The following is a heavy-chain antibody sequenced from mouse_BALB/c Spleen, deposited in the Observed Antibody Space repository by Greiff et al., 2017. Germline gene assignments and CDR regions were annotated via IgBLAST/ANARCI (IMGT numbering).Heavy chain of an antibody. D-gene: IGHD2-14*01. CDR3: ARAYYRYEDYFDY. CDR1: GYSITSDYA. CDR2: ISYSGST. V-gene: IGHV3-2*02. J-gene: IGHJ2*01. Sequence: VQLKESGPGLVKPSQSLSLTCTVTGYSITSDYAWNWIRQFPGNKLEWMGYISYSGSTSYNPSLKSRISITRDTSKNQFFLQLNSVTTEDTATYYCARAYYRYEDYFDYWGQGTTLTVSS.